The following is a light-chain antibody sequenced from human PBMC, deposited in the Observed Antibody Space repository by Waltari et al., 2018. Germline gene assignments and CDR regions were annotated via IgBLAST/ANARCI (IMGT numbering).Light chain of an antibody. CDR1: TSGSGNSDF. J-gene: IGLJ3*02. V-gene: IGLV2-23*02. Sequence: QSALTQPASVSGAPGQSITISCTATTSGSGNSDFVSWYQHHPGKVPKLLIYEVIKRPSNSADRCTGSKSGNTASLSISGLQADDEADYYCCSYVQKDIWLFGRGTKVTVL. CDR3: CSYVQKDIWL. CDR2: EVI.